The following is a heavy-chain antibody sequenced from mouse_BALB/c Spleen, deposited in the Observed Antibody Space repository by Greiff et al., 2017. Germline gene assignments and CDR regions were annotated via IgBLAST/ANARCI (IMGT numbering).Heavy chain of an antibody. CDR1: GFSLTSYD. J-gene: IGHJ3*01. CDR3: VRARGTARATSFAY. V-gene: IGHV2-9-2*01. D-gene: IGHD3-2*01. CDR2: IWTGGGT. Sequence: VHLVESGPGLVAPSQSLSITCTVSGFSLTSYDISWIRQPPGKGLEWLGVIWTGGGTNYNSAFMSRLSISKDNSKSQVFLKMNSLQTDDTAIYYCVRARGTARATSFAYWGQGTLVTVSA.